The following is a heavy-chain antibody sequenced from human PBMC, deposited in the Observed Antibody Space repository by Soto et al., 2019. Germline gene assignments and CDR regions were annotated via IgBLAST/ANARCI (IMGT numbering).Heavy chain of an antibody. J-gene: IGHJ4*02. CDR2: ISYDGSNK. V-gene: IGHV3-30*18. CDR1: GFTFSSYG. D-gene: IGHD6-19*01. CDR3: TKDIRSGWHYYFDY. Sequence: QVQLVESGGGVVQPGRSLRLSCAASGFTFSSYGMHWVRQAPGKGLEWVAVISYDGSNKYYADSVKGRFTISRDNSKNTQYLQMNSLRAEDTAVYYCTKDIRSGWHYYFDYWGQGTLVTVSS.